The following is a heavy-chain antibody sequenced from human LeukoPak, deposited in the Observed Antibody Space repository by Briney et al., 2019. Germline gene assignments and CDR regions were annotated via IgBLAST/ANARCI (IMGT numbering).Heavy chain of an antibody. Sequence: PGRSLRLSCAASGFTFDDYAMHWVRQAPGKGLEWVSGISWNSGSIGYADSVKGRFTISRDNAKNSLYLQMNSLRAEDMALYYCAKDNGYYYDSSGYFDYWCQGTLVTVSS. V-gene: IGHV3-9*03. D-gene: IGHD3-22*01. CDR2: ISWNSGSI. CDR3: AKDNGYYYDSSGYFDY. CDR1: GFTFDDYA. J-gene: IGHJ4*02.